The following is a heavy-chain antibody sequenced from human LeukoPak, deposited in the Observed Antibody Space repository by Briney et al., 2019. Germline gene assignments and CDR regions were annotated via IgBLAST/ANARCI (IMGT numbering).Heavy chain of an antibody. J-gene: IGHJ6*03. D-gene: IGHD4-23*01. CDR3: ARVLFNRSPLTTVVTDFYYYMDV. Sequence: GGSLRLSCAASGFTFSSYSMNWVRQAPGKGLEWVSSISSSSSYIYYADSVKGRFTISRDNAKNSLYLQMNSLRAEDTAVYYCARVLFNRSPLTTVVTDFYYYMDVWGKGTTVTVSS. CDR2: ISSSSSYI. CDR1: GFTFSSYS. V-gene: IGHV3-21*01.